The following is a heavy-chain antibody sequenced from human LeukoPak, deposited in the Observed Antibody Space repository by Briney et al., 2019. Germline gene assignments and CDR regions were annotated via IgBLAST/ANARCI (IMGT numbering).Heavy chain of an antibody. CDR3: AREQSYGSGSYYVCYFDY. CDR1: GLSFLSYS. V-gene: IGHV3-21*01. D-gene: IGHD3-10*01. CDR2: ISSISSYV. Sequence: GGSLRLSCAASGLSFLSYSMNWVRQAPGKGLEWVSSISSISSYVYYAESVKGRFTISRDNAKNSLYLQMNSLRAEDTAVYYCAREQSYGSGSYYVCYFDYWGQGTLVTVSS. J-gene: IGHJ4*02.